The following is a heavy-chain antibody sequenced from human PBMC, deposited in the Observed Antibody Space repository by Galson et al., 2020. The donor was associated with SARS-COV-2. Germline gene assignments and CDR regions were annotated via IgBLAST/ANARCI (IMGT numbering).Heavy chain of an antibody. CDR3: ARGATSSGWYLPDAFDI. V-gene: IGHV3-30*04. CDR2: ISYDGSNK. D-gene: IGHD6-19*01. J-gene: IGHJ3*02. CDR1: GFTFSSYA. Sequence: GGSLRLSCAASGFTFSSYAMHWVRQAPGKGLEWVAVISYDGSNKYYADSVKGRFTISRDNSKNSLYLQMNSLRAEDTAVYYCARGATSSGWYLPDAFDIWGQGTMVTVSS.